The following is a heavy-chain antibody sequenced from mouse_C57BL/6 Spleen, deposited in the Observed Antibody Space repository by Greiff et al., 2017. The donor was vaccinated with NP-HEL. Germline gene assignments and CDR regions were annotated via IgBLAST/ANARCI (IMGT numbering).Heavy chain of an antibody. CDR2: IDPSDSET. CDR1: GYTFTSYW. J-gene: IGHJ1*03. CDR3: ARRGNGNSWYFDV. D-gene: IGHD2-1*01. Sequence: QVQLKQPGAELVRPGSSVKLSCKASGYTFTSYWMHWVKQRPIQGLEWIGNIDPSDSETHYNQKFKDKATLTVDKSSSTAYMQLSSLTSEDSAVYYCARRGNGNSWYFDVWGTGTTVTVSS. V-gene: IGHV1-52*01.